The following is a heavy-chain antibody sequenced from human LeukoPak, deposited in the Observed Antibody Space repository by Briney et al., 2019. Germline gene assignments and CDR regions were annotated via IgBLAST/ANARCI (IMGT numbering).Heavy chain of an antibody. CDR3: ARVTYDFWSGFPYYYYYGMDV. D-gene: IGHD3-3*01. CDR2: INHSGST. CDR1: GGSISSYY. V-gene: IGHV4-34*01. Sequence: PSETLSLTCTVSGGSISSYYWSWIRQPPGKGLEWIGEINHSGSTNYNPSLKSRVTISVDTSKNQFSLKLSSVTAADTAVYYCARVTYDFWSGFPYYYYYGMDVWGQGTTVTVSS. J-gene: IGHJ6*02.